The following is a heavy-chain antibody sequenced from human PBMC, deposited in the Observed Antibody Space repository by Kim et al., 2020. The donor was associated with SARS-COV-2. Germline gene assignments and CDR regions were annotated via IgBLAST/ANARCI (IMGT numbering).Heavy chain of an antibody. Sequence: GGSLRLSCAASGITLTNNHMNWVRQAPGKGLEWVSVIYGGGTIDYADSVKDRFTISRDTSKNTVYLEMNSLRAEDTAVYYCARDIKFDGFAFFDLWGRGTLVSVCS. CDR2: IYGGGTI. CDR3: ARDIKFDGFAFFDL. D-gene: IGHD3-10*01. V-gene: IGHV3-66*01. J-gene: IGHJ2*01. CDR1: GITLTNNH.